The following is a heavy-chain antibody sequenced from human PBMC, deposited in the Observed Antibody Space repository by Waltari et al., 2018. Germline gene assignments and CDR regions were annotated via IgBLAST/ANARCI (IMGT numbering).Heavy chain of an antibody. CDR3: CSSIAARTHPPYFDY. Sequence: QLQLQESGSGLVKPSQTLSLTCAVSGGSISSGGYSWSWIRQPPGKGLEWIGYIYHSGSTYYNPSLKSRVTISVDRSKNQFSLKLSSVTAADTAVYYCCSSIAARTHPPYFDYWGQGTLVTVSS. CDR1: GGSISSGGYS. V-gene: IGHV4-30-2*01. J-gene: IGHJ4*02. D-gene: IGHD6-6*01. CDR2: IYHSGST.